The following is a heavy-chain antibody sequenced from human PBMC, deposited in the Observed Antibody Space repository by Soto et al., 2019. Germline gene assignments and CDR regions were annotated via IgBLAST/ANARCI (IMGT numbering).Heavy chain of an antibody. CDR1: GYTSTSYA. Sequence: ASVKVSCKASGYTSTSYAMHWVRQAPGQRLEWMGWINAGNGNTKYSQKFQGRVTITRDTSASTAYMELSSLRSEDTAVYYCAREGGRYDFWTRKPGYYYYGMDVWGQGTTVTVSS. CDR2: INAGNGNT. CDR3: AREGGRYDFWTRKPGYYYYGMDV. V-gene: IGHV1-3*01. J-gene: IGHJ6*02. D-gene: IGHD3-3*01.